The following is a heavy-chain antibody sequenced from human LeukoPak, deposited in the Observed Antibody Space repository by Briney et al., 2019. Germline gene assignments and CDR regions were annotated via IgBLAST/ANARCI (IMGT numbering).Heavy chain of an antibody. CDR1: GFTFSGSA. J-gene: IGHJ4*02. CDR2: IRSKANSYAT. V-gene: IGHV3-73*01. Sequence: GGSLKLSCAASGFTFSGSAMHWVRQASGKGLEWVGRIRSKANSYATAYVASVKGRFTISRDDSKNTAYLQMNSLKTEDTAVYYCAKARYCSGGSCFPQLTPDYWGQGTLVTVSS. CDR3: AKARYCSGGSCFPQLTPDY. D-gene: IGHD2-15*01.